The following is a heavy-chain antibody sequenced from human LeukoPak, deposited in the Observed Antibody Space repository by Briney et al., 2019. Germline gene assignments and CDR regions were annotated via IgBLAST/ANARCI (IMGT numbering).Heavy chain of an antibody. CDR2: INHSGST. J-gene: IGHJ6*02. D-gene: IGHD3-3*01. V-gene: IGHV4-34*01. CDR1: GGSFSGYY. Sequence: PSETLSLTCAVYGGSFSGYYWSWIRQPPGKGLEWIGEINHSGSTNYSPSLKSRVTISVDTSKNQFSLKLSSVTAADTAVYYCARGNNNQRTTIFGVVFLDYGMDVWGQGTTVTVSS. CDR3: ARGNNNQRTTIFGVVFLDYGMDV.